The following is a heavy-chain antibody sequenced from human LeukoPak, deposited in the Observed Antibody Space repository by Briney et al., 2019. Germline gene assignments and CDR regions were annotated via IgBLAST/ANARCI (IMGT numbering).Heavy chain of an antibody. CDR3: ARRRRGYCSSTSCYLDAFDI. D-gene: IGHD2-2*01. J-gene: IGHJ3*02. CDR2: IHPGDSDT. Sequence: GESLKISCKGPGYSFTSYWIGWVRQMPGKGLEWMGIIHPGDSDTRYSPSFQGQVTISADKSISTAYLQWSSLKASDTAMYYCARRRRGYCSSTSCYLDAFDIWGQGTMVTVSS. V-gene: IGHV5-51*01. CDR1: GYSFTSYW.